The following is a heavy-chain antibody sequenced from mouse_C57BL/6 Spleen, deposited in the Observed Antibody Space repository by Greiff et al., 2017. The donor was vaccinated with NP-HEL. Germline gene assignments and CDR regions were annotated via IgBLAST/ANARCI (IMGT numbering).Heavy chain of an antibody. V-gene: IGHV1-26*01. CDR3: ARPYYEYDVRFAY. D-gene: IGHD2-4*01. Sequence: EVQLQQSGPELVKPGASVKISCKASGYTFTDYYMNWVKQSHGKSLEWIGDINPNNGGTSYNQKFKGKATLTVDKSSSTAYMELRSLTSEDSAVYDCARPYYEYDVRFAYWGQGTLVTVSA. CDR2: INPNNGGT. CDR1: GYTFTDYY. J-gene: IGHJ3*01.